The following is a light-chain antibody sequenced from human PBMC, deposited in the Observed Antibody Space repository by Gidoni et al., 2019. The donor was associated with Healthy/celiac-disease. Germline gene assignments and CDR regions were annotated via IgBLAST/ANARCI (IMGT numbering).Light chain of an antibody. CDR2: DAS. CDR3: QQRSNWPFT. CDR1: QSVSSY. V-gene: IGKV3-11*01. J-gene: IGKJ3*01. Sequence: DIVLTQSPATLSLSPGERATLSCRASQSVSSYLAWYQQKPGQAPRLLIYDASNRATGIPARFSGRGSGTDFTLTISSLEPEDFAVYYCQQRSNWPFTFXPXTKVDIK.